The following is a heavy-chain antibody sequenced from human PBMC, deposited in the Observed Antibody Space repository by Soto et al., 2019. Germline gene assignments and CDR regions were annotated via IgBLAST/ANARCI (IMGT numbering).Heavy chain of an antibody. Sequence: APVKVSCKASGYTFTSYGISWVRQAPGQGLEWMGWISAYNGNTNYAQKLQGRVTMTTDTSTSTAYMELRSLRSDDTAVYYCARDFWSGYYYGYWGQGTLVTVSS. V-gene: IGHV1-18*01. CDR2: ISAYNGNT. CDR3: ARDFWSGYYYGY. D-gene: IGHD3-3*01. J-gene: IGHJ4*02. CDR1: GYTFTSYG.